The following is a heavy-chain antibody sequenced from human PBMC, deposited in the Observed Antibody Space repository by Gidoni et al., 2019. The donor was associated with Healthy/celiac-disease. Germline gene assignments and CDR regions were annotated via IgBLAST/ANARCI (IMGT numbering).Heavy chain of an antibody. CDR1: GGSISSYY. V-gene: IGHV4-59*08. Sequence: QVQLQESGPGLVKPSETLSLTCTVSGGSISSYYWSWIRQPPGKGLEWIGYIYYSGSTNYNPSLKSRVTISVDTSKNQFSLKLSSVTAADTAVYYCARRGRDYDFWSGVYFDLWGRGTLVTVSS. CDR3: ARRGRDYDFWSGVYFDL. J-gene: IGHJ2*01. D-gene: IGHD3-3*01. CDR2: IYYSGST.